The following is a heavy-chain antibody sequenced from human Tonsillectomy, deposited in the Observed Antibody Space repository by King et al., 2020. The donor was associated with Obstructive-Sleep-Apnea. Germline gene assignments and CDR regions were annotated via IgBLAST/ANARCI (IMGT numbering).Heavy chain of an antibody. CDR2: IFWDDDK. CDR3: ARRNSGTYYGWFDP. CDR1: GFTLSTSGVA. V-gene: IGHV2-5*02. Sequence: TLKESGPTLVKPTQTLTLTCTFSGFTLSTSGVAVGWIRQPPGKALEWLALIFWDDDKRYSPSLKTRLTITKDTSKNQVVLTMTNMDPVDTATYYCARRNSGTYYGWFDPWGQGTLVTVSS. D-gene: IGHD1-26*01. J-gene: IGHJ5*02.